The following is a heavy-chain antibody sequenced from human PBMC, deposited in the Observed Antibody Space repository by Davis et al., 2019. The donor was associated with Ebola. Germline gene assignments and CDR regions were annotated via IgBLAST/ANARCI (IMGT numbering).Heavy chain of an antibody. CDR2: INSDGSST. CDR1: GFTFSSYW. J-gene: IGHJ6*02. V-gene: IGHV3-74*01. D-gene: IGHD3-10*01. CDR3: ARDNGAWFGELTLYYYYGMDV. Sequence: GESLKISCAASGFTFSSYWMHWVRQAPGKGLVWVSRINSDGSSTSYADSVKGRFTISRDNAKNTLYLQMNSLRAEDTAVYYCARDNGAWFGELTLYYYYGMDVWGQGTLVTVSS.